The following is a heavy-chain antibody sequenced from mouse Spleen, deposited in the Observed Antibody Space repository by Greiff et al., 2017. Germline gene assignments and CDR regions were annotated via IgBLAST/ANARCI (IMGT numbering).Heavy chain of an antibody. CDR1: GFTFSSYA. CDR3: ARQRGYDVNYAMDY. CDR2: ISSGGSYT. Sequence: EVQLMESGGGLVKPGGSLKLSCAASGFTFSSYAMSWVRQTPEKRLEWVATISSGGSYTYYPDSVKGRFTISIDNAKNTLYLQMSSLRSEDTAMYYCARQRGYDVNYAMDYWGQGTSVTVSS. V-gene: IGHV5-9-3*01. D-gene: IGHD2-14*01. J-gene: IGHJ4*01.